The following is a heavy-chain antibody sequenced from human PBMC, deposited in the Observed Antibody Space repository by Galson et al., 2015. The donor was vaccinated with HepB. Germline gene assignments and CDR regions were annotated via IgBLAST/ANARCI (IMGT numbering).Heavy chain of an antibody. Sequence: SLRLSCAASGFTFSNYPMHWVRQAPGKGLEWVALISYDGTNKYHADSVKGRFSISRDNSKNTVYMQMNTLRAEDTAVYYCAREGRLPAYSSGSFDCWGQGTLVTVSS. D-gene: IGHD6-19*01. CDR2: ISYDGTNK. CDR1: GFTFSNYP. V-gene: IGHV3-30-3*01. CDR3: AREGRLPAYSSGSFDC. J-gene: IGHJ4*02.